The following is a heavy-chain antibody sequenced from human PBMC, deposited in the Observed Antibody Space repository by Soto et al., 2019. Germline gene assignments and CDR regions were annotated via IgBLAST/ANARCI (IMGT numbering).Heavy chain of an antibody. CDR2: MYPGDSDT. D-gene: IGHD2-2*01. V-gene: IGHV5-51*01. Sequence: PGESLKISCEASGYTFTNFWISWVRQLPGRGLEWVGIMYPGDSDTRYNPSLQGHVTLSVDVTVSTAFLQWRSLETSDTGMYFCARLPRDCNKTSCYHADHWGQGTQVTVSS. J-gene: IGHJ4*02. CDR3: ARLPRDCNKTSCYHADH. CDR1: GYTFTNFW.